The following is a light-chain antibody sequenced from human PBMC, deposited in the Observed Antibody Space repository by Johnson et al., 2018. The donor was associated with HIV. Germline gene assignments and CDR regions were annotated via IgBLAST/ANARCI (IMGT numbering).Light chain of an antibody. CDR3: GTWDSSLSAHFV. CDR2: EKN. Sequence: QSFLTQPPSVSAAPGQKVTISCSGSTSNIGNNYVSWYQQLPGTAPKLLIYEKNKRPSGIPDRFSASKPGTSATLVITGLRTGDEADYYCGTWDSSLSAHFVFGTGTRVTV. J-gene: IGLJ1*01. V-gene: IGLV1-51*02. CDR1: TSNIGNNY.